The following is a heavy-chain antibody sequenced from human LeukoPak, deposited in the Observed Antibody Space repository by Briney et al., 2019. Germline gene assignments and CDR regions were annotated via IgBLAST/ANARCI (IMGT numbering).Heavy chain of an antibody. V-gene: IGHV5-51*01. D-gene: IGHD4-11*01. CDR3: ARRGDSNNNWFDP. CDR1: GSRFTSYW. CDR2: IYPGDSDT. J-gene: IGHJ5*02. Sequence: GESLKISCKGSGSRFTSYWIGWVRQMPGKGLEWMGIIYPGDSDTRYSPSFQGQVTISADKSISTAYLQWSSLKASDTAMYYCARRGDSNNNWFDPWGQGTLVTVSS.